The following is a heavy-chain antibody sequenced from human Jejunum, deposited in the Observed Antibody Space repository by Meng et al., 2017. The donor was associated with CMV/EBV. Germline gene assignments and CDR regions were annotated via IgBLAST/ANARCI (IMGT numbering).Heavy chain of an antibody. CDR2: ISYSGST. Sequence: AVSGDSISRNLWWSWVRQPPGKGLEWIGEISYSGSTKYNPSLQSRVTISSDTTNNRFSLRLNSVTAADTGVYFCARSPGFWSLDYWGRGTLVTVSS. V-gene: IGHV4-4*01. CDR1: GDSISRNLW. J-gene: IGHJ4*02. D-gene: IGHD2-8*02. CDR3: ARSPGFWSLDY.